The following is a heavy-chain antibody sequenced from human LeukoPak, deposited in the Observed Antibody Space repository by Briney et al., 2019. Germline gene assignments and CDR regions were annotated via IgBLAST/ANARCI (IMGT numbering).Heavy chain of an antibody. CDR2: IYPGDSDT. CDR3: ARLVVMTAIPPDWFDP. D-gene: IGHD2-21*02. CDR1: GYSFTSYW. J-gene: IGHJ5*02. V-gene: IGHV5-51*01. Sequence: GESLKISCKGSGYSFTSYWIGWVRQMPGKGLEWMGIIYPGDSDTRYSPSFQGQVTISADKSISTAYLQLSSLKASDTAMYYCARLVVMTAIPPDWFDPWGQGTLVTVSS.